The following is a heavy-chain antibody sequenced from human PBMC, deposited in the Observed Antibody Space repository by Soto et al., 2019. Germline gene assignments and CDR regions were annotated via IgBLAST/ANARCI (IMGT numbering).Heavy chain of an antibody. D-gene: IGHD1-26*01. CDR2: ISDYNGNT. Sequence: QVQLVQSGAEVKKPGASVKVSCKASGYTFISYGISWVRQAPGQGLEWMGWISDYNGNTKYAQKLQGRVTMTTDTSTSTAYMDLRFHISDDTAVYYCAIDLGAKIVDYWGQGTLVTVSS. CDR3: AIDLGAKIVDY. J-gene: IGHJ4*02. V-gene: IGHV1-18*01. CDR1: GYTFISYG.